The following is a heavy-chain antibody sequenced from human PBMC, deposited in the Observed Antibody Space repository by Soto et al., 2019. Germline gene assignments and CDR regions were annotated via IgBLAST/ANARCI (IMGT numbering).Heavy chain of an antibody. CDR2: ISYTGST. J-gene: IGHJ5*02. V-gene: IGHV4-61*01. Sequence: PSETLSLTCAVSGGSVRSDNYYWSWIRQPPGKGLEWIGFISYTGSTSYNPSLKTRVTISLDTSKNQFSLKLTSVTAADTAVYYCARDTMTGTEFHPWGQGTLVTVSS. CDR1: GGSVRSDNYY. CDR3: ARDTMTGTEFHP. D-gene: IGHD3-22*01.